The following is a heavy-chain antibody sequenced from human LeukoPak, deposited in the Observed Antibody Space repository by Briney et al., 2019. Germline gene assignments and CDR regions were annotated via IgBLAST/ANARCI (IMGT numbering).Heavy chain of an antibody. D-gene: IGHD3-10*01. Sequence: SETLSLTCAVSGGSISSGGYSWSWIRQPPGKGLEWIGCIYYSGSTNYNPSLKSRVTISVDTSKKQFSLKLTSVTAADTAVYYCAGHSGDVGTPFDYWGQGTLVTVSS. CDR3: AGHSGDVGTPFDY. CDR1: GGSISSGGYS. V-gene: IGHV4-61*08. CDR2: IYYSGST. J-gene: IGHJ4*02.